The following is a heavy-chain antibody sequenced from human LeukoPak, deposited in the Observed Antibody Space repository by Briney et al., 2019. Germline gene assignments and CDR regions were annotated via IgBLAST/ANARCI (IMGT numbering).Heavy chain of an antibody. Sequence: SETLSLTCTVSGASISSAGYYWSWHRQNPGPGLEWIGYIYYSGSTDYNPSLKSRVTISADPAKNQFSLKLNSVTAADTAMYYCALVYCDNTRCYVGTFDIWGQGTMVTVSS. J-gene: IGHJ3*02. D-gene: IGHD2-2*01. CDR2: IYYSGST. CDR3: ALVYCDNTRCYVGTFDI. CDR1: GASISSAGYY. V-gene: IGHV4-31*03.